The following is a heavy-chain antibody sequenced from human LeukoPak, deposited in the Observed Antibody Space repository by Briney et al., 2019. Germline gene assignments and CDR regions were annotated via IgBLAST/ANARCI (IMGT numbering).Heavy chain of an antibody. J-gene: IGHJ5*02. V-gene: IGHV3-23*01. D-gene: IGHD3-3*01. CDR3: AKGSDFWSGSYTGSDWFAP. Sequence: TGGSLRLSCVASGFSFTSYAMTWVRQPPGKGLEWLSTIIGSGATTHYSYSVRGRFTVSRDNSKNTLFLEISSLRGDDTAVYYCAKGSDFWSGSYTGSDWFAPWGQGTLVIVSS. CDR2: IIGSGATT. CDR1: GFSFTSYA.